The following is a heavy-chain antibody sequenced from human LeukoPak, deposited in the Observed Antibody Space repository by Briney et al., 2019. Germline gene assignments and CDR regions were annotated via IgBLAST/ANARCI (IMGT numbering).Heavy chain of an antibody. CDR1: GGSISSSNW. CDR2: IYHSGST. D-gene: IGHD4-17*01. V-gene: IGHV4-4*02. Sequence: SGTLSLTCAVSGGSISSSNWWSWVRQPPGKGLEWIGEIYHSGSTNYNPSLKSRVTISLDKSKNQFSLRLTSVTAADTAVYYCARGDYGDYTFYMWGQGTMVTVPS. J-gene: IGHJ3*02. CDR3: ARGDYGDYTFYM.